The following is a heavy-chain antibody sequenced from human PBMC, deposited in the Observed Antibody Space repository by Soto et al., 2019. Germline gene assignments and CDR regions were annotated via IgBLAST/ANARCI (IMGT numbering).Heavy chain of an antibody. Sequence: PSETLSLTCTVSGGSISNSRYYWGWIRQPPGKGLEWIASIYHTGSMYYNPSLKSRVTISVDTSKNQFSLKLGSATAADTAVYYCARTFGSGSYSYRGNNWFDSWGQGTLVTVSS. CDR2: IYHTGSM. D-gene: IGHD3-10*01. CDR3: ARTFGSGSYSYRGNNWFDS. V-gene: IGHV4-39*01. J-gene: IGHJ5*01. CDR1: GGSISNSRYY.